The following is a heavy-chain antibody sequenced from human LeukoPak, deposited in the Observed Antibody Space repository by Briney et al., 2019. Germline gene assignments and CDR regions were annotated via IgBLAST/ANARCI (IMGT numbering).Heavy chain of an antibody. J-gene: IGHJ4*02. CDR1: GFTFSSYA. Sequence: GRSLRLSCAASGFTFSSYAMHWVRQAPGKGLEWVAVISYDGSSKYYADSVKGRFTISRDNSKNTLYLQMNSLRAEDTAVYYCARDLGDSSFGYWGQGTLVTVSS. V-gene: IGHV3-30-3*01. D-gene: IGHD6-13*01. CDR3: ARDLGDSSFGY. CDR2: ISYDGSSK.